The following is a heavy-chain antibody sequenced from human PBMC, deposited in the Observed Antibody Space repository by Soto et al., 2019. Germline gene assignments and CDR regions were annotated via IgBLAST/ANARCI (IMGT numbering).Heavy chain of an antibody. V-gene: IGHV3-49*04. CDR3: TRDEGGSYYGWFDP. D-gene: IGHD1-26*01. J-gene: IGHJ5*02. CDR1: GFTFGDYA. Sequence: PGGSLRLSCTASGFTFGDYAMSWVRQAPGKGLEWVGFIRSKAYGGTTEYAASVKGRFTISRDDSKSIAYLQMNSLKTEDTAVYYCTRDEGGSYYGWFDPWGQGTLVTVS. CDR2: IRSKAYGGTT.